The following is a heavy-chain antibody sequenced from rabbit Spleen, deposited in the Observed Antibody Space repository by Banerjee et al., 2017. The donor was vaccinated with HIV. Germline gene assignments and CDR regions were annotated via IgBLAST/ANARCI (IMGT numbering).Heavy chain of an antibody. Sequence: QEQLEESGGGLVKPGASLTLTCTGSGFSFSSSYDMCWVRQAPGKGLECIACIYGGVIGSTYYATWAKGRFTISKTSSTTVTLQMTSLTAADTATYFCARGSATMTMVITGFYFNLWGPGTLVTVS. J-gene: IGHJ4*01. CDR3: ARGSATMTMVITGFYFNL. D-gene: IGHD2-1*01. CDR2: IYGGVIGST. V-gene: IGHV1S45*01. CDR1: GFSFSSSYD.